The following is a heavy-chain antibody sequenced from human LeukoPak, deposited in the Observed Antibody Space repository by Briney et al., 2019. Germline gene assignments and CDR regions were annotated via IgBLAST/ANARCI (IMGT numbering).Heavy chain of an antibody. D-gene: IGHD6-19*01. V-gene: IGHV3-20*04. J-gene: IGHJ5*02. Sequence: GGSLRLSCAASGFTFDDYGMSWVRQAPGKGLEWVSGINWNGGSTGYADSVKGRFTISRDNAKNSLYLQMNSLRAEDTALYYCARVSSSGWYGNWFDPWGQGTLVTVSS. CDR2: INWNGGST. CDR1: GFTFDDYG. CDR3: ARVSSSGWYGNWFDP.